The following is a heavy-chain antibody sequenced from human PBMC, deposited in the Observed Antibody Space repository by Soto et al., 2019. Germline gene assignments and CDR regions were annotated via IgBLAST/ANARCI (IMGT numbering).Heavy chain of an antibody. J-gene: IGHJ6*02. V-gene: IGHV3-30*18. CDR3: AKGPAIVLVPAAMNYYYGMDV. Sequence: PGGSLRLSCAASGLPFSSYGMHWVRQDPGKGLEWVAVISYDGSNKYYADSVKGRFTISRDNSKNTLYLQMNSLRAEDTAVYYCAKGPAIVLVPAAMNYYYGMDVWGQGTTVTVSS. CDR2: ISYDGSNK. CDR1: GLPFSSYG. D-gene: IGHD2-2*01.